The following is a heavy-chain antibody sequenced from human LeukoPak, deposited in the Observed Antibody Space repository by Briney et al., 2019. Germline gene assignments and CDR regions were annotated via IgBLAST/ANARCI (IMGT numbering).Heavy chain of an antibody. V-gene: IGHV3-11*05. CDR3: ARDSRDGYNSVDY. J-gene: IGHJ4*02. CDR1: GFTFTDYY. Sequence: SLRLACPASGFTFTDYYMSWIRRPPGEWIECHSYISSSSGHTNYADSVKGRFTISRDNAENSVYLQMNSLRAEDTAVYYCARDSRDGYNSVDYWGQGTLVTVSS. CDR2: ISSSSGHT. D-gene: IGHD5-24*01.